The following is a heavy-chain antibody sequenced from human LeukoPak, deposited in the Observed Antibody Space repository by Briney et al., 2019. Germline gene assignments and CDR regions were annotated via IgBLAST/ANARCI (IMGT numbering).Heavy chain of an antibody. Sequence: GGSLRLSCSASGFTFSSYAMHWVRRAPGKGLEYVSAISSNGGSTYYADSVKGRFTISRDNSKNTLYLQMSSLRAEDTAVYYCVKDQARYCSSTSCYDAFDIWGQGTMVTVSS. D-gene: IGHD2-2*01. CDR2: ISSNGGST. J-gene: IGHJ3*02. V-gene: IGHV3-64D*06. CDR3: VKDQARYCSSTSCYDAFDI. CDR1: GFTFSSYA.